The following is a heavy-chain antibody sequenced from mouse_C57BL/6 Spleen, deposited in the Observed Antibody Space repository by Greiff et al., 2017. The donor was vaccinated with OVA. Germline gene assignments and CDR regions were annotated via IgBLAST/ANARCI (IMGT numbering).Heavy chain of an antibody. CDR2: IDPSDSYT. Sequence: QVQLQQPGAELVRPGTSVKLSCKASGYTFTSYWMHWVKQRPGQGLEWIGVIDPSDSYTNYNQKFKGKATLTVDTSSSTAYMQLSSLTSEDSAVYYCARGLYYGSSHWYFGVEGTGTTVTVAS. CDR1: GYTFTSYW. J-gene: IGHJ1*03. V-gene: IGHV1-59*01. D-gene: IGHD1-1*01. CDR3: ARGLYYGSSHWYFGV.